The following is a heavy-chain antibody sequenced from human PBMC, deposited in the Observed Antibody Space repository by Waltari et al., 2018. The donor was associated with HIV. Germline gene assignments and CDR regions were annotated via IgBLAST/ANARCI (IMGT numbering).Heavy chain of an antibody. Sequence: QVHLVESGGGVVQPGRSLRLPCAASGFTLRSYGIPWFRQGPRKGLEWVAVIWYDGSNKDYADSVKGRFTISRDNSKNTVYLQMNSLRVEDTAVYYCARDTAVRAWPYNWLDPWGQGTLVTVSS. D-gene: IGHD2-21*02. J-gene: IGHJ5*02. CDR1: GFTLRSYG. CDR3: ARDTAVRAWPYNWLDP. CDR2: IWYDGSNK. V-gene: IGHV3-33*01.